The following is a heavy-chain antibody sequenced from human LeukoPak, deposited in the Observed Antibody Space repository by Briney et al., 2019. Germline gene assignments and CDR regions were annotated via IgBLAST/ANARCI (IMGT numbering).Heavy chain of an antibody. CDR1: GYSLTNYY. V-gene: IGHV1-8*01. Sequence: ASVKVSCEASGYSLTNYYIHWVRQAPGQGLEWMGWINPDHGGTNYAQKFQGRVTMTRNTSISTAYMELSSLRSEDTAVYYCARGYTDSSGWYQVDYWGQGTLVTVSS. D-gene: IGHD6-19*01. J-gene: IGHJ4*02. CDR2: INPDHGGT. CDR3: ARGYTDSSGWYQVDY.